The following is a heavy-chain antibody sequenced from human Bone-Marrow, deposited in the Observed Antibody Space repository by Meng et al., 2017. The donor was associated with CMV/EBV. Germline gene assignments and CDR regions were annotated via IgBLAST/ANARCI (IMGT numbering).Heavy chain of an antibody. J-gene: IGHJ2*01. D-gene: IGHD5-12*01. Sequence: GGSLRLSCAASGFTFSTYIMNWVRQAPGKGLEWVSSISSGSSYIYYADSVKGRYTISRDNAKNSLYLQMNSLRAEDTAVYYCARDFKSDSPATVDLWGRGTLVTVSS. V-gene: IGHV3-21*01. CDR2: ISSGSSYI. CDR3: ARDFKSDSPATVDL. CDR1: GFTFSTYI.